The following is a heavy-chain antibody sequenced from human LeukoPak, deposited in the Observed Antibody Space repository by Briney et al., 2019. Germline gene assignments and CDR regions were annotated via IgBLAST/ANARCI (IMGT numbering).Heavy chain of an antibody. J-gene: IGHJ6*02. V-gene: IGHV3-30*18. D-gene: IGHD3-3*01. CDR1: GFTFSSYG. CDR2: ISYDGSNK. Sequence: GGSLRLSCAASGFTFSSYGMHWVRQAPGKGLEWVAVISYDGSNKYYADSVKGRFTISRDNSKNTLYLQMNSLRAEDTAVYYCAKEIYDFWSNYGMDVWGQGTTVTVSS. CDR3: AKEIYDFWSNYGMDV.